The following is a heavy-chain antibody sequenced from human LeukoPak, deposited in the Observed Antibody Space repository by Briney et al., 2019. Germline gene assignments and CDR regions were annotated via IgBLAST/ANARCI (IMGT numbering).Heavy chain of an antibody. CDR1: GGSFSGYY. Sequence: SETLSLTCAVYGGSFSGYYWSWIRQPPGKGLEWIGEINHSGSTNYNPSLKSRVTISVDTSKNQFSLKLSSVTAADTAVYYCARGRGNSPWDYWGQGTLVTVS. D-gene: IGHD4-23*01. J-gene: IGHJ4*02. CDR2: INHSGST. CDR3: ARGRGNSPWDY. V-gene: IGHV4-34*01.